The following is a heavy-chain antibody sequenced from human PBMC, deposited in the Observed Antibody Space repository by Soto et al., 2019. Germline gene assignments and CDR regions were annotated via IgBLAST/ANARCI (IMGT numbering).Heavy chain of an antibody. CDR2: ISSSSSYI. CDR1: GFTFSSYS. Sequence: GGSLRLSCAASGFTFSSYSMNWVRQAPGKGLEWVSSISSSSSYIYYADSVKGRFTISRDNAKNSLYLQMNSLRAEDTAVYYCARYCTNGVCYYYYYGMDVWGQGTTGTVS. J-gene: IGHJ6*02. V-gene: IGHV3-21*01. D-gene: IGHD2-8*01. CDR3: ARYCTNGVCYYYYYGMDV.